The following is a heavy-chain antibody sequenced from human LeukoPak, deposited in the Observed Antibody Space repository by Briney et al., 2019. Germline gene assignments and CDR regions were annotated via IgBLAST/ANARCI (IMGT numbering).Heavy chain of an antibody. D-gene: IGHD6-19*01. V-gene: IGHV3-23*01. CDR3: AKDLVAGSDY. CDR1: GFTFSSYA. Sequence: PGGSLRLSCAASGFTFSSYAMSWVRQAPGKGLEWVSSVSDTGAGTNCADSVKGRFTISRDNSKNTLSLQMNSLRVEDTAVYYCAKDLVAGSDYWGQGALVTVSS. CDR2: VSDTGAGT. J-gene: IGHJ4*02.